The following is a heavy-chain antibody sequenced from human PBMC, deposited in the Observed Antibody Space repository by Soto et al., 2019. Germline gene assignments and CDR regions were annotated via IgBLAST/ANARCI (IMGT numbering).Heavy chain of an antibody. V-gene: IGHV3-23*01. D-gene: IGHD6-6*01. J-gene: IGHJ5*02. CDR1: GFTFSSYA. CDR3: AKAMSSSSAGDWLDP. CDR2: ISGSGGST. Sequence: PGGSLRLSCAASGFTFSSYAMSWVRQAPGKGLEWVSAISGSGGSTYYADSVKGRFTISRDNSKNTLYLQMNSLRAEDTAVYYCAKAMSSSSAGDWLDPWGQGTLVTVSS.